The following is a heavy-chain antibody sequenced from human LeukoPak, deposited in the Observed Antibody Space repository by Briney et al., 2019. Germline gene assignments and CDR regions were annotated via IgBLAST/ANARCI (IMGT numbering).Heavy chain of an antibody. J-gene: IGHJ4*02. CDR2: IRHDGSNK. CDR3: AKDFHKTILCNGASCYEGYFEN. CDR1: GFTFSSYG. V-gene: IGHV3-30*02. Sequence: GGSLRLSCAASGFTFSSYGMHWARQAPGKGLEWVAFIRHDGSNKYYVDSVKGRFTISRDSSKNTLYLQMNSLRAEDTAVYYCAKDFHKTILCNGASCYEGYFENWGQGTLVTVSS. D-gene: IGHD2-2*01.